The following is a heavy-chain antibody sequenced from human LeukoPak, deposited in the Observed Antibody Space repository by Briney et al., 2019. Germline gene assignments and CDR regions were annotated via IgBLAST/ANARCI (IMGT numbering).Heavy chain of an antibody. J-gene: IGHJ4*02. Sequence: GASVTVSCKASGGTFSSYAISWVRQAPGQGLEWMGRIIPILGIANYTQKFQGRVTITADKSTSTAYMELSSLRSEDTAVYYCASLYYGSGNIYFDYWGQGTLVTVSS. V-gene: IGHV1-69*04. CDR3: ASLYYGSGNIYFDY. CDR1: GGTFSSYA. CDR2: IIPILGIA. D-gene: IGHD3-10*01.